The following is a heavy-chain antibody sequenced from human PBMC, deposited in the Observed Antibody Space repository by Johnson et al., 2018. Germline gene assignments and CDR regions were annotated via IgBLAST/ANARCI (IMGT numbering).Heavy chain of an antibody. CDR1: GGSISRSNYY. CDR3: ARGDWFDP. V-gene: IGHV4-39*01. Sequence: QVQLQESGPGLVKPSETLSLTCTVSGGSISRSNYYWAWIRQPPGKGLEWIGSIYYSGSTYYNPSLKSRVTLSVDTSKNQFTLDLTFVTAADTAVYYCARGDWFDPWGQGTLVTVSS. D-gene: IGHD3-16*01. CDR2: IYYSGST. J-gene: IGHJ5*01.